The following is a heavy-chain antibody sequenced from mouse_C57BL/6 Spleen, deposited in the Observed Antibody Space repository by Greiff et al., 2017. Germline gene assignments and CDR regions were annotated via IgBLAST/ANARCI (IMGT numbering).Heavy chain of an antibody. V-gene: IGHV1-81*01. CDR3: NRSDY. CDR1: GYTFTSSG. Sequence: QVKLQQSGAELARPGASVKLSCKASGYTFTSSGISWVKQRTGQGLEWIGEIAHRSGNTYYNEKFKGKSTLTAATSSSTAYMELRILTSADSAVYCCNRSDYWGQGITLTVAS. CDR2: IAHRSGNT. J-gene: IGHJ2*01.